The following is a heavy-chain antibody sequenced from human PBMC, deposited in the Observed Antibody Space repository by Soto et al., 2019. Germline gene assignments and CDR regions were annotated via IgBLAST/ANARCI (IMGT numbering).Heavy chain of an antibody. J-gene: IGHJ6*02. CDR1: GGSFSGYY. CDR2: IYYSGST. CDR3: ARGAYYGSGSLSTRTYYYYGMDV. V-gene: IGHV4-34*01. Sequence: LSLTCAVYGGSFSGYYWSWIRQPLPWGLEWIGSIYYSGSTYYNPSLKSRVTISVDTSKNQFSLKLSSVTAADTAVYYCARGAYYGSGSLSTRTYYYYGMDVWGQGTTVTVYS. D-gene: IGHD3-10*01.